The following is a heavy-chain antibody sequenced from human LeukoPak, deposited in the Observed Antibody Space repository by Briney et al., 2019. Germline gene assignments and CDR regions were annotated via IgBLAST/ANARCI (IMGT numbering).Heavy chain of an antibody. CDR2: IIPIFGTA. CDR1: GGTFSSYA. D-gene: IGHD6-13*01. J-gene: IGHJ4*02. V-gene: IGHV1-69*06. CDR3: ARGIWTSHTVGYYFDN. Sequence: SVKVSCKASGGTFSSYAISWVRQAPGQGLEWMGGIIPIFGTANYAQKFQGRVTITADKSTSTAYMELSSLRSDDMAVYYCARGIWTSHTVGYYFDNWGQGTLVTVSS.